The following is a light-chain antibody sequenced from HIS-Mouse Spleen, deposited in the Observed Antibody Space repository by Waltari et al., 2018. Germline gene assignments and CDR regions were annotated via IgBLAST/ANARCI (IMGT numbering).Light chain of an antibody. Sequence: SSELTQDPAVSVALGQTVRITCQGDSLRSSYASWYQQKPGQAPVLVNYGKNNRPSGIPDRFSGSSSGNTASLTITGAQAEDEADYYCNSRDSSGNHVVFGGGTKLTVL. CDR2: GKN. V-gene: IGLV3-19*01. CDR3: NSRDSSGNHVV. J-gene: IGLJ2*01. CDR1: SLRSSY.